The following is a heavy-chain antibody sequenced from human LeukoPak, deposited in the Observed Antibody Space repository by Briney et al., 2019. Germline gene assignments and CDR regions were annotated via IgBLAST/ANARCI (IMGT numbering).Heavy chain of an antibody. Sequence: SETLSLTCTVSGGSISGYYWSWIRQPAGKGLEWIGRIYTSGSTNHNPSLKSRVTISVDKSQNQFSLKLSSVTAADTTVYYCARDVELVGSSWYYYYMDVWGKGTTVTVSS. CDR2: IYTSGST. CDR3: ARDVELVGSSWYYYYMDV. V-gene: IGHV4-4*07. J-gene: IGHJ6*03. CDR1: GGSISGYY. D-gene: IGHD6-13*01.